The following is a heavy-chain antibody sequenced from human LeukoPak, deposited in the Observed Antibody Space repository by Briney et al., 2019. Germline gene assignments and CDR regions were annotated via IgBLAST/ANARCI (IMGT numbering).Heavy chain of an antibody. D-gene: IGHD2-15*01. CDR3: ARVGAHSLGNGRAFDI. CDR2: IYHSGST. V-gene: IGHV4-4*02. J-gene: IGHJ3*02. CDR1: GGSISSSNW. Sequence: SETLSLTCAVSGGSISSSNWWSWVRQPPGKGLEWIGEIYHSGSTNYNPSLKSRVTISVDKSKNQFSLKLSSVSAADTAVYYCARVGAHSLGNGRAFDIWGQGTLVTVSS.